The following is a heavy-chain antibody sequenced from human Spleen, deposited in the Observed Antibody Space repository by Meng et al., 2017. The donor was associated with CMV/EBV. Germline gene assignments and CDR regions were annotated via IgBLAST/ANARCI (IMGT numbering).Heavy chain of an antibody. J-gene: IGHJ6*02. CDR3: ARNLRGYSSGLFFFYEMDV. D-gene: IGHD2-21*01. Sequence: ASVKVSCKASGYSFTMNGISWVRQAPGQGLEWMGWISGHSGDTNYARKFQGRVTMTTDTSTTTAYMELRSLRSGDTAVYFCARNLRGYSSGLFFFYEMDVWGQGTAVTVSS. V-gene: IGHV1-18*01. CDR1: GYSFTMNG. CDR2: ISGHSGDT.